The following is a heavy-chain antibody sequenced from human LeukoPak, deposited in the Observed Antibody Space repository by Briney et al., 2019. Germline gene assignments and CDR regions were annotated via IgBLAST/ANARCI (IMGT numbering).Heavy chain of an antibody. V-gene: IGHV3-11*04. D-gene: IGHD3-22*01. CDR2: ISNSGSTI. J-gene: IGHJ4*02. Sequence: GGSLRLSCAASGFTFSDYYMSWIRQAPGKGVEWVSYISNSGSTIYHADFVKGRFTISRDNAKKSLYLQMNSLRSDDTAVYYCARERYYYDSSGLKFFAYWGQGTLVTVSS. CDR1: GFTFSDYY. CDR3: ARERYYYDSSGLKFFAY.